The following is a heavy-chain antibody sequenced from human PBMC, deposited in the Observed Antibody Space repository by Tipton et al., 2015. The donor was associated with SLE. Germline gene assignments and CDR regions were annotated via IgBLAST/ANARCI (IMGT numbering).Heavy chain of an antibody. D-gene: IGHD2-2*01. CDR1: GFTVSSNY. CDR2: IYSGGST. J-gene: IGHJ6*02. CDR3: ARDGVPAAPLDYYYGMDV. V-gene: IGHV3-53*01. Sequence: GSLRLSCAASGFTVSSNYMSWVRQAPGKGLEWVSVIYSGGSTYYADSVKGRFTISRDNSKNTLYLQMNSLRAEDTAVYYCARDGVPAAPLDYYYGMDVWGQGTTVTVSS.